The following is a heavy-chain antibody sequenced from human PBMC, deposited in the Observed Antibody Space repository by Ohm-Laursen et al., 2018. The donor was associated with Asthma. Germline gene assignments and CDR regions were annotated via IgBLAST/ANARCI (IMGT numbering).Heavy chain of an antibody. Sequence: RSLRLSCAAFGFTFSSYGMHWVRQAPGKGLEWVAVISYDGSNKYYADSVKGRFTISRDNSKNTLYLQMNSLRAEDTAVYYCARDHGPIDQYYDSSGYEDDAFDIWGQGTMVTVSS. J-gene: IGHJ3*02. V-gene: IGHV3-30*03. CDR2: ISYDGSNK. CDR3: ARDHGPIDQYYDSSGYEDDAFDI. CDR1: GFTFSSYG. D-gene: IGHD3-22*01.